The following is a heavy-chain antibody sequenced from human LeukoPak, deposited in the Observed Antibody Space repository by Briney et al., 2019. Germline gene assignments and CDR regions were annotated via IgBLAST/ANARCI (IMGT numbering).Heavy chain of an antibody. CDR2: IHHSETA. CDR1: GGSFSGYY. V-gene: IGHV4-34*01. D-gene: IGHD3-22*01. Sequence: SETLSLTCAVYGGSFSGYYWNWIRQPPGKGLEWIGEIHHSETANYNPSLKSRVTISIDTSKNQFSLNLRSATAADTAVYYCARGPFCTDDSCYENWFDSWGQGSQVTVSS. CDR3: ARGPFCTDDSCYENWFDS. J-gene: IGHJ5*01.